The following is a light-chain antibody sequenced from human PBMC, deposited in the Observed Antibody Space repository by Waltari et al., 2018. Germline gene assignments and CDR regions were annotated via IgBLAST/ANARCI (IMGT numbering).Light chain of an antibody. V-gene: IGLV1-40*01. CDR2: NNN. J-gene: IGLJ3*02. CDR1: HTNIGAGSG. CDR3: QSSDSSLRGSM. Sequence: QSVLTQPPSVSGAPGQRFSISCTGSHTNIGAGSGFPWYQQVPGSAPKLLIFNNNNRPSGVPDRFSGSKSGTSASLAITGLQAEDEADYYCQSSDSSLRGSMFGGGTRLTVL.